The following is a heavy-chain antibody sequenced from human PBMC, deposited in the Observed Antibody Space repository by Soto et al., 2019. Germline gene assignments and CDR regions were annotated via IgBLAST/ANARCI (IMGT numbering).Heavy chain of an antibody. CDR2: IYPGDSDT. CDR1: GYSFSTYW. V-gene: IGHV5-51*01. J-gene: IGHJ4*02. Sequence: GESLKISCKGSGYSFSTYWIGWVRQMPGKGLEYIGIIYPGDSDTRYSPSFRGQVTISVDKSSNTAYLQWSSLKASDTAMYYCASCSGGSCYPNPFDYWGQGTLVTVSS. CDR3: ASCSGGSCYPNPFDY. D-gene: IGHD2-15*01.